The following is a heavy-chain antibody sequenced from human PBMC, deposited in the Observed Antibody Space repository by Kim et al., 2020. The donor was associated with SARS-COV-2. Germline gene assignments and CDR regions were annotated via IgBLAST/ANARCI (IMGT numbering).Heavy chain of an antibody. CDR3: ARDGTYYYGSGRLYYFDY. Sequence: GESLRLSCAASGFTFSSYWMSWVRQAPGKGLEWVANIKQDGSEKYYVDSVKGRFTISRDNAKNSLYLQMNSLRAEDTAVYYCARDGTYYYGSGRLYYFDYWGQGTLVTVSS. J-gene: IGHJ4*02. D-gene: IGHD3-10*01. V-gene: IGHV3-7*01. CDR1: GFTFSSYW. CDR2: IKQDGSEK.